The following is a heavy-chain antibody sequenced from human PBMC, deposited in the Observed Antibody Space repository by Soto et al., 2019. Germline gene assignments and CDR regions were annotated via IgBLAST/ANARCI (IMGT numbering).Heavy chain of an antibody. CDR2: IYYSGST. D-gene: IGHD4-17*01. V-gene: IGHV4-31*03. CDR1: GGSISSGGYY. Sequence: PSETLSLTCTVSGGSISSGGYYWSWIRQHPGKGLEWIGYIYYSGSTYYNPSLKSRVTISVDTSKNQFSLKLSSVTAAVTAVFYCASILADYGYYFDYWGQGTLVTVSS. J-gene: IGHJ4*02. CDR3: ASILADYGYYFDY.